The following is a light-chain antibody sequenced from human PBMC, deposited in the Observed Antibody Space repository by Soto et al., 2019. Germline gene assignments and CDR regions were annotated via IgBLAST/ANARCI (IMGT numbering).Light chain of an antibody. CDR2: ATS. CDR3: QQYGDWPLT. CDR1: QSVGNN. Sequence: EIVVTQSPATLSVSPGERATLSCRASQSVGNNFAWYQQKPGQAPRLLIFATSTRATGVPARFSGSGSGTEVPLTVSSLQSEDFAVYYCQQYGDWPLTFGGGAKVEIE. J-gene: IGKJ4*01. V-gene: IGKV3-15*01.